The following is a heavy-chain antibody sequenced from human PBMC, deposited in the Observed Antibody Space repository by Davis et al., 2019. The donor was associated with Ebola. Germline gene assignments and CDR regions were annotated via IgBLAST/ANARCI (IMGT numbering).Heavy chain of an antibody. CDR2: ISYDGSNK. Sequence: PGGSLRLSCAASGFTFSSYGMHWVRQAPGKGLEWVAVISYDGSNKYYADSVKGRFTISRDNSKNTLYLQMNSLRAEDTAVYYCAKDGYSNYARYYFDYWGQGTLVTVSS. CDR3: AKDGYSNYARYYFDY. J-gene: IGHJ4*02. CDR1: GFTFSSYG. V-gene: IGHV3-30*18. D-gene: IGHD4-11*01.